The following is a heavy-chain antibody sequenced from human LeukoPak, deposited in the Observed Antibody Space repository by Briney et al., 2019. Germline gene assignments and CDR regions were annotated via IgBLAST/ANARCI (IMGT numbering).Heavy chain of an antibody. CDR3: TRDNQYSSSWYSRGAFDI. CDR2: ISGSGGSK. CDR1: GFNLSSYA. D-gene: IGHD6-13*01. V-gene: IGHV3-23*01. Sequence: PGGSLTLSCAASGFNLSSYAMSWVRQAPGKGLEWVSAISGSGGSKYYADSVKGRFTISRDNSKNTLYLQMNSLRADDTAVYYCTRDNQYSSSWYSRGAFDIWGQGTMVTVSS. J-gene: IGHJ3*02.